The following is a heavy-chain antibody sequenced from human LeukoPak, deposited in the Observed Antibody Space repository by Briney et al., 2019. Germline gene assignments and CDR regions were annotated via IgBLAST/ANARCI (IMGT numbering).Heavy chain of an antibody. D-gene: IGHD3-3*01. CDR3: ARQNDFRLDY. Sequence: GESLKISCKGSGYSFTSYWIGWVRQMPGKGLEWMGIIYPGDSDTRYSPSLQGQVTISVDTSVGTAYLQWSSLKASDTAIYYCARQNDFRLDYWGQGTLVTVSS. CDR1: GYSFTSYW. CDR2: IYPGDSDT. V-gene: IGHV5-51*01. J-gene: IGHJ4*02.